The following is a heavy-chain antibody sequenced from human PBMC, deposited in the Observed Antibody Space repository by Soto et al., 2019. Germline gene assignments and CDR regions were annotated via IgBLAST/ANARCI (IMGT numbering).Heavy chain of an antibody. CDR1: GYTFTSYA. Sequence: ASGKVSCKASGYTFTSYAMHWVRQAPGQRLEWMGWLNAGNGNTKYSQKFQGRVTITKNTSASTAYMELSSLRSEDTAVYYCARGPLRNWFDPWGQGTLVTVSS. CDR3: ARGPLRNWFDP. V-gene: IGHV1-3*01. D-gene: IGHD5-12*01. J-gene: IGHJ5*02. CDR2: LNAGNGNT.